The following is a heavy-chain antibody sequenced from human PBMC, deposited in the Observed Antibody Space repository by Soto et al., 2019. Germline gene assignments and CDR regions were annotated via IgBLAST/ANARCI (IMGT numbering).Heavy chain of an antibody. V-gene: IGHV3-33*03. CDR1: GFTFSDYA. CDR2: IWHDGINE. Sequence: QERLVESGGGVVQPGRSLRLSCAVSGFTFSDYAMHWVRQAPGKGLEWVALIWHDGINEFYADSVKGRFTISRDISNNTWYLQMNSLSPEATAVYYCPKSRADAYKWGLGLDQWGQGTLVTVSS. D-gene: IGHD1-1*01. J-gene: IGHJ5*02. CDR3: PKSRADAYKWGLGLDQ.